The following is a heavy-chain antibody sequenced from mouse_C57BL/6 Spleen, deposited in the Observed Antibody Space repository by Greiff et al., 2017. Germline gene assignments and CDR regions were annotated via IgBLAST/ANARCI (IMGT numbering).Heavy chain of an antibody. CDR2: IHPNSGST. J-gene: IGHJ4*01. CDR1: GYTFTSYW. D-gene: IGHD2-5*01. Sequence: QVQLQQPGAELVKPGASVKLSCKASGYTFTSYWMHWVKQRPGQGLEWIGMIHPNSGSTNYNEKFKSKATLTVDKSSSTAYMQLSSLTSEDSAVYYCAQGADYSNYGGLMDYWGQGTSVTVSS. CDR3: AQGADYSNYGGLMDY. V-gene: IGHV1-64*01.